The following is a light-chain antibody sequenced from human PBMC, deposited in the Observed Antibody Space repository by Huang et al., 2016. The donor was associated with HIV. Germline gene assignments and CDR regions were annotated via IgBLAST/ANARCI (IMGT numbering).Light chain of an antibody. CDR1: QSLLYNSNNKNY. J-gene: IGKJ2*01. V-gene: IGKV4-1*01. CDR2: CAS. Sequence: DIVMTQSPDSLAVSLGERATINCKSSQSLLYNSNNKNYLAWYQQKPGQPPKLLIYCASTRESGVPDRFSGSGSGTGFTLTISNLQAEDVAVYYCQQYYSSPYTFGQGTKLEIK. CDR3: QQYYSSPYT.